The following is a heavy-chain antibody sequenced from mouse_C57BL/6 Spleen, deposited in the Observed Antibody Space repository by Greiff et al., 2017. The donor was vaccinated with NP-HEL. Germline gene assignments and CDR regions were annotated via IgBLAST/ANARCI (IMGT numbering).Heavy chain of an antibody. Sequence: QVQLQQSGPGLVQPSQSLSITCTVSGFSLTSYGVHWVRQSPGKGLEWLGVIWSGGSTDYNAAFISRLSISKDNSKSQVFIKMNSLQADDTAIYYCARGNDYDYDGRGFDYWGQGTTLTVSS. D-gene: IGHD2-4*01. CDR1: GFSLTSYG. J-gene: IGHJ2*01. V-gene: IGHV2-2*01. CDR2: IWSGGST. CDR3: ARGNDYDYDGRGFDY.